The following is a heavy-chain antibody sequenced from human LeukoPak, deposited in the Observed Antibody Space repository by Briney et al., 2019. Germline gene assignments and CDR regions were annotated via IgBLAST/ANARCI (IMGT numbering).Heavy chain of an antibody. CDR2: ISWNSGSI. CDR1: GFTFDDYA. J-gene: IGHJ4*02. V-gene: IGHV3-9*03. CDR3: AKDRYGGNSGLLDY. D-gene: IGHD4-23*01. Sequence: GRSLRLSCAASGFTFDDYAMHWVRQAPGKGLERVSGISWNSGSIGYADSVKGRFTISRDNAKNSLYLQMNSLRAEDMALYYCAKDRYGGNSGLLDYWGQGTLVTVSS.